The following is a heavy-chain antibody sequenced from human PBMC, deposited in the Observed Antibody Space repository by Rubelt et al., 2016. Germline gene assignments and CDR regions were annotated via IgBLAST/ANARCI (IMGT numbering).Heavy chain of an antibody. Sequence: QVQLVQSGAEVKKPGASVKVSCKASGYTFTSYYMHWVRQAPGQGLERMGIINPSGGSTSYAQEFQGRVTMTRDTSTSTVYMELSSLRSEDTAVYYCARSPRYDFEDNWFDPWGQGTLVTVSS. D-gene: IGHD3-3*01. CDR2: INPSGGST. CDR3: ARSPRYDFEDNWFDP. J-gene: IGHJ5*02. CDR1: GYTFTSYY. V-gene: IGHV1-46*01.